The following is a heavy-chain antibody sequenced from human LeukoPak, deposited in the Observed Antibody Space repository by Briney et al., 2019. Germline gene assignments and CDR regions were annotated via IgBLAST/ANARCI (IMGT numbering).Heavy chain of an antibody. Sequence: GGSLRLSCAASGFTFSSYGMSWVRQAPGKGLEWVSAISGSGGSTYYADSVKGRFTISRDNSKNTLYLQMNSLRAEDTAVYYCAKDHREEDSSGQDYWGQGTLVTVSS. D-gene: IGHD3-22*01. V-gene: IGHV3-23*01. CDR3: AKDHREEDSSGQDY. CDR2: ISGSGGST. CDR1: GFTFSSYG. J-gene: IGHJ4*02.